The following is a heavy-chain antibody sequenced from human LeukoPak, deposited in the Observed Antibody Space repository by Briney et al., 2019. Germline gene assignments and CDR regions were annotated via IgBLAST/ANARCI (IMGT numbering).Heavy chain of an antibody. CDR1: GFSFNTYS. J-gene: IGHJ5*02. V-gene: IGHV3-23*01. D-gene: IGHD3-3*01. Sequence: GGSLRLSCTTSGFSFNTYSMSWVRQAPGKRLEWVSAINDDTPYYTDSVKGRITVSRDNSRDTLYLHLNSLRAEDTAIYYCAKEYDLWHEQGNWFDTWGQGVLVAVSS. CDR3: AKEYDLWHEQGNWFDT. CDR2: INDDTP.